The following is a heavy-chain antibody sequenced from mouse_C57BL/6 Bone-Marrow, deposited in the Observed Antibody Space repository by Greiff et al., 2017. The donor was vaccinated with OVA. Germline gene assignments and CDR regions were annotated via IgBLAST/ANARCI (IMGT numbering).Heavy chain of an antibody. J-gene: IGHJ3*01. D-gene: IGHD2-3*01. CDR3: ARNGYYPWFAY. V-gene: IGHV1-81*01. Sequence: VQLQQSGAELARPGASVKLSCKASGYTFTSYGISWVKQRTGQGLEWIGEIYPRSGNTYYNEKFKGKATLTADKSSSIAYMELRSLTSEDSAVYFCARNGYYPWFAYWGQGTLVTVSA. CDR1: GYTFTSYG. CDR2: IYPRSGNT.